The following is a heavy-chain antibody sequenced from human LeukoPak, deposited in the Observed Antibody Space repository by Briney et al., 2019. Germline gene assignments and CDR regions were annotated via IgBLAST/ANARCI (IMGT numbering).Heavy chain of an antibody. CDR2: MNPNSGNT. CDR3: ARGTAYYDCWCGYYTTNWFDP. J-gene: IGHJ5*02. Sequence: ASVTVSCKASGYTFTSYDINWVRQAPGQGLEWMGWMNPNSGNTGYAQKFQGRVTMTRNTSISTAYMELSSLRSEDTAVYYCARGTAYYDCWCGYYTTNWFDPWGQGTLVTVSS. V-gene: IGHV1-8*01. CDR1: GYTFTSYD. D-gene: IGHD3-3*01.